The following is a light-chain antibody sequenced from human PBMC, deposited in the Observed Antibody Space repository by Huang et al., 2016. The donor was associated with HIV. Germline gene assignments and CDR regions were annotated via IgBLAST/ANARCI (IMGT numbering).Light chain of an antibody. J-gene: IGKJ3*01. Sequence: IVMTQSPATLSLSPGERATLLCRASQSVSSKLAWYQQKPGQAPKLLIYDASSRATGGPDRFIGSGSGTEFTLTISSLQSEDFALYYCQQYNNWPGFTFGPGTKVDIK. CDR3: QQYNNWPGFT. V-gene: IGKV3-15*01. CDR2: DAS. CDR1: QSVSSK.